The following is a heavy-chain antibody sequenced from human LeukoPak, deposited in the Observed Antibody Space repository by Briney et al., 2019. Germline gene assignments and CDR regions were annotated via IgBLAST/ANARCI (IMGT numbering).Heavy chain of an antibody. V-gene: IGHV4-34*01. D-gene: IGHD3-3*01. CDR3: ARIHVLRYFYYYYGMDV. CDR2: INHSGST. Sequence: SETLSPTCAVYGGSFSGYYWSWIRQPPGKGLEWIGEINHSGSTNYNPSLKSRVTISVDTSKNQFSLKLSSVTAADTAVYYCARIHVLRYFYYYYGMDVWGQGTTVTVSS. CDR1: GGSFSGYY. J-gene: IGHJ6*02.